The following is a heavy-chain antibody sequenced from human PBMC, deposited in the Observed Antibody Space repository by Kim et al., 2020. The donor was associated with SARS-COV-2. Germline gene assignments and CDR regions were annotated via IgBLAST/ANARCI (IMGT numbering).Heavy chain of an antibody. V-gene: IGHV3-48*01. CDR1: GFTFSSYS. CDR2: ITNNNNIR. D-gene: IGHD2-2*02. CDR3: ARGGYCSTTNCFTFSDGLDP. J-gene: IGHJ5*02. Sequence: GGSLRLSCAASGFTFSSYSMNWVRQAPGKGLEWISYITNNNNIRSYADSVKGRFTISRDNAENSLYLQMNSLRVEDTALYYCARGGYCSTTNCFTFSDGLDPWGQGTPVTVSS.